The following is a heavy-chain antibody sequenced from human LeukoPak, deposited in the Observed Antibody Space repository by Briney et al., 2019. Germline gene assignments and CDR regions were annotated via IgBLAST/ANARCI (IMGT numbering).Heavy chain of an antibody. D-gene: IGHD3-22*01. CDR3: ASTPRPDYYDSSGTDY. CDR2: ISSSSSTI. V-gene: IGHV3-48*01. J-gene: IGHJ4*02. Sequence: GGSLRLSCAASGFTFSSYSMNWVRQAPGKGLEWVSYISSSSSTIYYADSVKGRLTISRDNAKNSLYLQMNSLRAEDTAVYYCASTPRPDYYDSSGTDYWGQGTLVTVSS. CDR1: GFTFSSYS.